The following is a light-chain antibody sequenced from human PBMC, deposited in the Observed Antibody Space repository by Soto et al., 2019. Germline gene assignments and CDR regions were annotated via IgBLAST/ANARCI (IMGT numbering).Light chain of an antibody. J-gene: IGKJ2*01. CDR2: GAS. V-gene: IGKV3-20*01. CDR3: QQYSGSPPGYT. Sequence: EIVLTQSPGTLSLSPGETATLSCRASQSVSRASQRVGSSYLAWYQQKPGQAPRLLIFGASYRAAGIPDRFSGSGSGTDFTLTISRLEPEDFAVYFCQQYSGSPPGYTFGQGTKVEIK. CDR1: QRVGSSY.